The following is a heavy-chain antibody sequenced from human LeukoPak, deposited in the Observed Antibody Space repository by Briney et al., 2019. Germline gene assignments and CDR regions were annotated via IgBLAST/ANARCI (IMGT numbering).Heavy chain of an antibody. CDR2: VSYSGST. D-gene: IGHD2-2*01. Sequence: SETLSLTCTVSGGSISSRSYYWGWLRQPPGKGLEWIGSVSYSGSTYYNPSLKSRLTISLDTSKNQLSLKLSSVTAADTAEYYCARDSNTWTRFQHWGQGTLVTVSS. CDR3: ARDSNTWTRFQH. J-gene: IGHJ1*01. V-gene: IGHV4-39*07. CDR1: GGSISSRSYY.